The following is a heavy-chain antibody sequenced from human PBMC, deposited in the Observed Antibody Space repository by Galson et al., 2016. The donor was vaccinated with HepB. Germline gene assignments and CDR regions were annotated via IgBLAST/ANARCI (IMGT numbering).Heavy chain of an antibody. J-gene: IGHJ4*02. Sequence: ETLSLTCTVSGGSISSSSYNWVWIRQPPGKGLEWIGSIYYSGKTYHNPSLKSRVTMSVDTSKNHFSLNLRSVTAADTAVYYCAREIIAASLSHFDYWGQGTLVTVSS. CDR1: GGSISSSSYN. D-gene: IGHD2-15*01. V-gene: IGHV4-39*02. CDR3: AREIIAASLSHFDY. CDR2: IYYSGKT.